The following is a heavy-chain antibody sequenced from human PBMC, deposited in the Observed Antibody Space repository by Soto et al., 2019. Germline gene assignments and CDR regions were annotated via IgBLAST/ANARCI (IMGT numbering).Heavy chain of an antibody. Sequence: SETLSLTCTVSGGSISSYYWSWIRQPPGKGLEWIGYIYYSGSTNYNPSLKSRVTISVDTSKNQFSLKLSSVTAADTAVYYCARAMDYYDSSGYYYGHYFDYWGQGTLVTVSS. J-gene: IGHJ4*02. D-gene: IGHD3-22*01. CDR2: IYYSGST. CDR1: GGSISSYY. CDR3: ARAMDYYDSSGYYYGHYFDY. V-gene: IGHV4-59*01.